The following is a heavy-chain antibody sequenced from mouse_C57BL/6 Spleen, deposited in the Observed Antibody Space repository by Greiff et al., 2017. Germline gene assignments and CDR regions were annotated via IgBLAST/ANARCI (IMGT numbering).Heavy chain of an antibody. V-gene: IGHV1-80*01. CDR2: IYPGDGDT. J-gene: IGHJ2*01. CDR3: ALGGGNPSYFDY. Sequence: QVQLQQSGAELVKPGASVKISCKASGYAFSSYWMNWVKQRPGKGLEWIGQIYPGDGDTNYNGKFKGKATLTADKSSSTAYMQLSSLTSEDSAVYFCALGGGNPSYFDYWGQGTTLTVSS. CDR1: GYAFSSYW. D-gene: IGHD2-1*01.